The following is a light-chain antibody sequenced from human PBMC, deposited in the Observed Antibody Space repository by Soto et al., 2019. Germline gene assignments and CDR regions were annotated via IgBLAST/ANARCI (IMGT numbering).Light chain of an antibody. V-gene: IGLV2-14*01. J-gene: IGLJ2*01. CDR3: SSYTSSSTPVV. CDR2: DVS. CDR1: SSDVGGYNY. Sequence: QSALTQPASVSGSPGQSITISCTGTSSDVGGYNYVSWYQQHPGKAPKLMIYDVSNRPSGVSNRFSGSKSGNTASLTISGVQADDEADYYCSSYTSSSTPVVFGGGTKVTVL.